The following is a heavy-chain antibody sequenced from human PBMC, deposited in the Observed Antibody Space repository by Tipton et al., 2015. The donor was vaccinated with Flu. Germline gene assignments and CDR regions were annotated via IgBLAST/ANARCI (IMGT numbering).Heavy chain of an antibody. V-gene: IGHV4-4*07. CDR3: ARDLRGYSGYTGGDAFDL. CDR1: GGSVTSSY. J-gene: IGHJ3*01. CDR2: ISTSGST. D-gene: IGHD5-12*01. Sequence: LRLSCTVSGGSVTSSYWSWLRQPAGKGLEWIGRISTSGSTNYNASLESRVTMSRDTSKNHFSLRLSSATAADTALYYCARDLRGYSGYTGGDAFDLWGPGIMVTVSS.